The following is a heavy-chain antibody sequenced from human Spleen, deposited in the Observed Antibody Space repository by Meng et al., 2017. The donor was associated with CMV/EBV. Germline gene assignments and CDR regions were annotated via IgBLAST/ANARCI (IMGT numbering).Heavy chain of an antibody. Sequence: GESLRISCAASGSTFSSYAMHWVRQAPGKGLEWVAVISYDGSNKYYADSVKGRFTISRDNSKNTLYLQMNSLRAEDTAVYYCAREGYQVATPAPYFDSWGQGTLVTVSS. CDR3: AREGYQVATPAPYFDS. CDR2: ISYDGSNK. D-gene: IGHD2-2*01. J-gene: IGHJ4*02. CDR1: GSTFSSYA. V-gene: IGHV3-30-3*01.